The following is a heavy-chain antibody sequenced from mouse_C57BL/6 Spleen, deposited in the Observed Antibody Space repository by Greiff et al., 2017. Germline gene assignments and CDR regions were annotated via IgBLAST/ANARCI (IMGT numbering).Heavy chain of an antibody. V-gene: IGHV1-26*01. CDR1: GYTFTDYY. CDR2: INPNNGGT. J-gene: IGHJ4*01. Sequence: EVQLQQSGPELVKPGASVKISCKASGYTFTDYYMNWVKQSHGKSLEWIGDINPNNGGTSNNQKFKGKATLTVDQSSSTAYMELRILTSEDSAVYCCARYSNYREDAMDYWGQGTSVTVSS. CDR3: ARYSNYREDAMDY. D-gene: IGHD2-5*01.